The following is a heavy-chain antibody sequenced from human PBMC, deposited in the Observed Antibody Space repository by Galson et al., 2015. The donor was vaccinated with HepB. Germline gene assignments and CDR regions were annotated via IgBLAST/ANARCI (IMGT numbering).Heavy chain of an antibody. Sequence: QSGAEVKEPGESLKISCKASGYTFTTYYMHWVRQAPGQGLEWMGMINPSDGSTTYAQKFQGRVTMTRATSTSTVYLELSSLRSDDTAVYYCARVSLGLGTQLLDYWGQGTLVTVSS. CDR3: ARVSLGLGTQLLDY. CDR1: GYTFTTYY. V-gene: IGHV1-46*01. CDR2: INPSDGST. J-gene: IGHJ4*02. D-gene: IGHD3-16*01.